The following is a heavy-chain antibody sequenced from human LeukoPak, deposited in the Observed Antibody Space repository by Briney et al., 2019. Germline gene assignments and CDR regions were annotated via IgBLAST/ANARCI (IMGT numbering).Heavy chain of an antibody. CDR2: IRYDGSNK. D-gene: IGHD3-10*01. CDR3: ARVHYYGSGSYYDM. Sequence: PGGSLRLSCAASGFTFSSYGMHWVRQAPGKGLEWVAFIRYDGSNKYCADSVKGRFTISRDNSKNTVYLQMNSLKAEDTAVYYCARVHYYGSGSYYDMRGPGTLVTVSS. CDR1: GFTFSSYG. J-gene: IGHJ4*02. V-gene: IGHV3-30*02.